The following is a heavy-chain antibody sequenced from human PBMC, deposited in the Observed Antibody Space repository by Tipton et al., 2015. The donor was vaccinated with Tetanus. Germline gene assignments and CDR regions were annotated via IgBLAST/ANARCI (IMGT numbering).Heavy chain of an antibody. D-gene: IGHD2-15*01. CDR3: AKAPLYCSGGSCYSGGSLDY. V-gene: IGHV3-23*01. Sequence: SLRLSCAASGFTFSSYAMSWVRQAPGKGLEWVSAISGSGGSTYYADSVKGRFTISRDNSKNTLYLQMNSLRAEDTAVYYCAKAPLYCSGGSCYSGGSLDYWGQGPLVTVSS. CDR1: GFTFSSYA. CDR2: ISGSGGST. J-gene: IGHJ4*02.